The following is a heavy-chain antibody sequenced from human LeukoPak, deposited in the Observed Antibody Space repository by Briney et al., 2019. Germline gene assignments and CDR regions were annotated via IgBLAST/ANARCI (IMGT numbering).Heavy chain of an antibody. CDR3: AKAATTTYYYDTSGYYDY. Sequence: GGSLRLSCAASGFTFSSYAMSGVRQAPGKGVEWVSAISGSCGSTYYADSVKGRFTISRDNSKNTLYLQMNSLRAEDTAVYYCAKAATTTYYYDTSGYYDYWGQGTLVTVSS. J-gene: IGHJ4*02. CDR1: GFTFSSYA. V-gene: IGHV3-23*01. CDR2: ISGSCGST. D-gene: IGHD3-22*01.